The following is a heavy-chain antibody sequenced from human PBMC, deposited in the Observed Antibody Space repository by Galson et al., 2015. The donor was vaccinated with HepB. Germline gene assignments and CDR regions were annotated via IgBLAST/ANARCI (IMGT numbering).Heavy chain of an antibody. CDR3: AKGPYDILTGYYNS. CDR2: ISWNSGSI. V-gene: IGHV3-9*01. J-gene: IGHJ4*02. Sequence: SLRLSCAASGFTFDDYAMHWVRQAPGKGLEWVSGISWNSGSIGYADSVKGRFTISRDNAKNSLYLQMNSLRAEDTALYYCAKGPYDILTGYYNSWGQGTLVTVSS. D-gene: IGHD3-9*01. CDR1: GFTFDDYA.